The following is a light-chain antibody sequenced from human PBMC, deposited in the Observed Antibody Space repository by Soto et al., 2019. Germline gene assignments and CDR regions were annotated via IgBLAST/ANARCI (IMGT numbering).Light chain of an antibody. CDR2: TAS. CDR1: QSIGRY. CDR3: QQSYSIPQT. J-gene: IGKJ1*01. Sequence: DIQMTQSPSSLSAALLERVTITCRASQSIGRYLNWYQQKPGKAPKLLIYTASTLESGVPSRFSGSGSGTDFTLTIITLQFEDFATYYCQQSYSIPQTFGQGTKVDIK. V-gene: IGKV1-39*01.